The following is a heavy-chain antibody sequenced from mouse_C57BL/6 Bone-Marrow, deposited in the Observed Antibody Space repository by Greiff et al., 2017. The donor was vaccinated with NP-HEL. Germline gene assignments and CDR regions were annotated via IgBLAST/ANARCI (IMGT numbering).Heavy chain of an antibody. CDR1: GFNIKDDY. CDR2: IDPENGDT. Sequence: EVQLQPSGAELVRPGASVKLSCTASGFNIKDDYMHWVKQRPEQGLEWIGWIDPENGDTEYASKFQGKATITADTSSNTAYLQLSSLTSEDTAVYYCTTSPTWFAYWGQGTLVTVSA. CDR3: TTSPTWFAY. V-gene: IGHV14-4*01. J-gene: IGHJ3*01.